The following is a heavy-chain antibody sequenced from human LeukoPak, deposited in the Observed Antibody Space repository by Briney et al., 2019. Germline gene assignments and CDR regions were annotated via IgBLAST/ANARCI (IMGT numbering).Heavy chain of an antibody. CDR3: ARGYSYGNDAFDI. CDR1: GGSFSGYY. Sequence: PSETLSLTCAVYGGSFSGYYWSWIRQPPGKGLEWIGEINHSGSTNYNPSLKSRVTISVDTSKNQFSLKLSSVTAADTAVYYCARGYSYGNDAFDIWGQGTMATVSS. V-gene: IGHV4-34*01. CDR2: INHSGST. J-gene: IGHJ3*02. D-gene: IGHD5-18*01.